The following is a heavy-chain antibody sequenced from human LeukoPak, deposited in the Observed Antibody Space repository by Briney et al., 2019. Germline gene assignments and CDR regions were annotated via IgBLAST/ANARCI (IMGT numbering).Heavy chain of an antibody. CDR1: GGSISSYY. J-gene: IGHJ5*02. Sequence: SETLSLTCTVSGGSISSYYWSWIRQPPGKGLEWIGYIYYSGSTNSNPSLKSRVTMSLDTSKNQFSLRLSSVTAADTAVYHCARLVVAAKGDWFDPWGQGTLVTVSS. CDR3: ARLVVAAKGDWFDP. CDR2: IYYSGST. V-gene: IGHV4-59*08. D-gene: IGHD2-15*01.